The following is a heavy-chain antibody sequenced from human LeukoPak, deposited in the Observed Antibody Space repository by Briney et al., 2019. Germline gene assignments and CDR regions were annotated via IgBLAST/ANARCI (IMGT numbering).Heavy chain of an antibody. D-gene: IGHD6-19*01. CDR2: IYPGDSDT. CDR3: ARHRPYSSGWRHFDY. Sequence: GESLKISCKGSGYSFTSYWIGWVRQMLGKGLEWMGIIYPGDSDTRYSPSFQGQVTISADKSMSTAYLRWSSLKASDTAMYYCARHRPYSSGWRHFDYWGQGTLVTVSS. J-gene: IGHJ4*02. V-gene: IGHV5-51*01. CDR1: GYSFTSYW.